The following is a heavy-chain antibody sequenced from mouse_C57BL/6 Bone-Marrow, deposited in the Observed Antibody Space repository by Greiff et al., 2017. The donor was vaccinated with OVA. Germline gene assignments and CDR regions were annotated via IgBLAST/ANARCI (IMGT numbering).Heavy chain of an antibody. J-gene: IGHJ1*03. D-gene: IGHD1-1*01. CDR1: GYTFTSYW. CDR3: ARGDYYGWYFDV. V-gene: IGHV1-59*01. Sequence: QVQLQQSGAELVRPGTSVKLSCKASGYTFTSYWMHWVKPRPGQGLEWIGVLDTSDSYTIYNQKIKGKATLPVDTSSSTAYMQLSSLTSEDSAVYYCARGDYYGWYFDVWGTGTTVTVSS. CDR2: LDTSDSYT.